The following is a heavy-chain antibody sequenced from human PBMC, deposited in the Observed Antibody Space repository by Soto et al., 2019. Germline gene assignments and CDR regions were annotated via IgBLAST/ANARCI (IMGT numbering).Heavy chain of an antibody. CDR3: ASDSSSPPTHGFDP. Sequence: EGSVKESCKASGYTLTGYYMHLVRQAPGQGLEWAGWINPSSGGTNYAQKFQVRVTMTRDTSISTAYMELSRLRSDDTAVYYCASDSSSPPTHGFDPWGQGTLVTVSS. D-gene: IGHD6-13*01. V-gene: IGHV1-2*02. CDR1: GYTLTGYY. CDR2: INPSSGGT. J-gene: IGHJ5*02.